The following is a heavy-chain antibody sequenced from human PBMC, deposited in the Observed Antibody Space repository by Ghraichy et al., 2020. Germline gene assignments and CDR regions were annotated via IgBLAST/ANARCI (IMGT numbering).Heavy chain of an antibody. J-gene: IGHJ6*03. D-gene: IGHD1-1*01. V-gene: IGHV4-34*01. CDR3: AKPRNGDYYMDV. CDR1: GGSFSGYY. Sequence: SETLSLTCAVYGGSFSGYYWSWIRQPPGKGLEWIGEINHSGSTNYNPSLKSRVTISVDTSKNQFSLKLSSVTAADTAVYYCAKPRNGDYYMDVWGKGTTVTVSS. CDR2: INHSGST.